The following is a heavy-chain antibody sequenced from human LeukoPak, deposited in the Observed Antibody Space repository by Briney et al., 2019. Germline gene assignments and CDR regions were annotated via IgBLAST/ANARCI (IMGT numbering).Heavy chain of an antibody. D-gene: IGHD3-3*01. V-gene: IGHV3-21*01. CDR2: ISSSSRNT. J-gene: IGHJ4*02. CDR1: GFTFSSFA. Sequence: GGSLRLSCAASGFTFSSFAMSWVRQAPGKGLEWVSSISSSSRNTYYADSVRGRFTISRDNAKNSPYLQMNSLRAEDTAVYYCARGGTFGVDISDYWGQGTLVTVSS. CDR3: ARGGTFGVDISDY.